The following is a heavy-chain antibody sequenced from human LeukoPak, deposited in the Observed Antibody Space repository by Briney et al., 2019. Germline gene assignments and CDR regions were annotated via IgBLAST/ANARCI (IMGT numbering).Heavy chain of an antibody. D-gene: IGHD3-22*01. Sequence: GSLRLSCAAAGFTFSTYWMTWVRQAPGKGLEWVANIKQDGGVKYYAGSVKGRFTISRDNARNSVFLQIDSLRAEDTAVYYCARVSARYYDDSGYSSIDYWGQGTLVTVSS. CDR2: IKQDGGVK. V-gene: IGHV3-7*01. CDR3: ARVSARYYDDSGYSSIDY. J-gene: IGHJ4*02. CDR1: GFTFSTYW.